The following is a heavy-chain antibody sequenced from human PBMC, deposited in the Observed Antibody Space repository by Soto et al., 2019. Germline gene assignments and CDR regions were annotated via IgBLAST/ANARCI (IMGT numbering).Heavy chain of an antibody. Sequence: GASVKVSCKASGGSFSNYFISWVRQAPGQGLEWMGGIIATFGTTHYAQKFQGRINVTADASISTAYMELSSLRSEDTAVYYCSRRVPAAMICYYHVDVWGKGTTVTVSS. CDR2: IIATFGTT. V-gene: IGHV1-69*13. J-gene: IGHJ6*03. CDR3: SRRVPAAMICYYHVDV. D-gene: IGHD2-2*01. CDR1: GGSFSNYF.